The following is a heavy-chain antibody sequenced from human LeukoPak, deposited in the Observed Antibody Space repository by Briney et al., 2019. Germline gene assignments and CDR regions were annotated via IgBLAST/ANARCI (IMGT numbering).Heavy chain of an antibody. D-gene: IGHD1-26*01. Sequence: ASVKVSCKASGYTFTGYYMHWVRQAPGQGLEWMGWINPNSGGANYAQKFQGRVTMTRDTSISTAYMELSRLRSDDTAVYYCAGSAGIVGAVGYWGQGTLVTVSS. J-gene: IGHJ4*02. CDR1: GYTFTGYY. CDR2: INPNSGGA. CDR3: AGSAGIVGAVGY. V-gene: IGHV1-2*02.